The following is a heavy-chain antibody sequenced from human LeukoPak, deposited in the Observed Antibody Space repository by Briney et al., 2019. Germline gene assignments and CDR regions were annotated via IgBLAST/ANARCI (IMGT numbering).Heavy chain of an antibody. CDR2: IYTSGST. D-gene: IGHD2-2*01. V-gene: IGHV4-61*02. Sequence: SETLSLTCTVCGGSISSGSYYWSWIRQPAGKGLEWIGRIYTSGSTNYNPSLKSRVTISVDTSKNQFSLKLSSVTAADTAVYYCARDKTSCSYNRCRGWFDPWGQGTLVTVSS. CDR3: ARDKTSCSYNRCRGWFDP. CDR1: GGSISSGSYY. J-gene: IGHJ5*02.